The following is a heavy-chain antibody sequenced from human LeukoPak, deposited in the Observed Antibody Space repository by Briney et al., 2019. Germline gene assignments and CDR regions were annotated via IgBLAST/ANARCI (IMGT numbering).Heavy chain of an antibody. CDR3: ARGQSLNDY. V-gene: IGHV1-2*02. CDR2: INPNRCGE. Sequence: ATEKVSCKASGYTFTEYYMHWVRQAPGQGLEWMGWINPNRCGENYAEKFQGRVTMTRDTSISTAYMELSRLRYDDTALYYCARGQSLNDYWGQGTLVTVSS. J-gene: IGHJ4*02. CDR1: GYTFTEYY.